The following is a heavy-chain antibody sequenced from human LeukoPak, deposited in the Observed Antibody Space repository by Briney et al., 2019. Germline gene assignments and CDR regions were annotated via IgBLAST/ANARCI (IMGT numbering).Heavy chain of an antibody. CDR2: INQDGTQK. J-gene: IGHJ4*02. CDR3: TTGEMDH. V-gene: IGHV3-7*01. D-gene: IGHD7-27*01. Sequence: PGGSLRLSCAGSGVAFSPHWMIWVRQAPGKGLEWVAIINQDGTQKYYVDPVEGRFTISRDNARNSVYLQMTSLGAEDTAVYYCTTGEMDHWGQGTLVTVSS. CDR1: GVAFSPHW.